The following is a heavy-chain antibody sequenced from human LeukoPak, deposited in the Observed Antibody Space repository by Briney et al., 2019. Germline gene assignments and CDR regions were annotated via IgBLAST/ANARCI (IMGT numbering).Heavy chain of an antibody. CDR2: ISTSGNVI. CDR3: ARDNFAVAGTDFDY. CDR1: GFTFSSYE. Sequence: GGSLRLSCAASGFTFSSYEMNWVRQAPGKGLEWVSYISTSGNVIHYADPVKGRFTVSRDNGKNSLYLQMSSLRAEDTAIYYCARDNFAVAGTDFDYWGQGTLVTVSS. D-gene: IGHD6-19*01. J-gene: IGHJ4*02. V-gene: IGHV3-48*03.